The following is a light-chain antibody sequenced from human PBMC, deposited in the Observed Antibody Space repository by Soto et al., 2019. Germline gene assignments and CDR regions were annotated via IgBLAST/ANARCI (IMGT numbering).Light chain of an antibody. V-gene: IGKV3-15*01. Sequence: EIVMTQSPATLSVSPGERATLSCRASQSVRSNLAWYQQEPGQAPRLLIYGASTRAAGIPARFSGSGSGTEFTLTISSLQSEDFAVYYCQQYNNWLWTFGQGTKVDIK. J-gene: IGKJ1*01. CDR1: QSVRSN. CDR2: GAS. CDR3: QQYNNWLWT.